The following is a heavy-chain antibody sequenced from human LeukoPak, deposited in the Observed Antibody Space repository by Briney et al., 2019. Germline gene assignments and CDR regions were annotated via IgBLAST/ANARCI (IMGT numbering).Heavy chain of an antibody. CDR2: INPNSGGT. J-gene: IGHJ1*01. Sequence: GASVKVCCKASGYTFTGYYMHWVRQAPGQGLEWMGWINPNSGGTNYAQKFQGRVTMTRDTSISTAYMELSRLRSDDTAVYYCARVGVVVPAAPIRPALYFQHWGQGTLVTVSS. CDR1: GYTFTGYY. V-gene: IGHV1-2*02. CDR3: ARVGVVVPAAPIRPALYFQH. D-gene: IGHD2-2*01.